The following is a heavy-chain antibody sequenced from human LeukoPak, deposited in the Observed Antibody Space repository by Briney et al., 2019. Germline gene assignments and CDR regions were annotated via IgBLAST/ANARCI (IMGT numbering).Heavy chain of an antibody. V-gene: IGHV3-74*01. CDR1: GFTFSSHW. D-gene: IGHD2-2*01. J-gene: IGHJ4*02. CDR3: AKGYCSSTSCYPEAPSDY. Sequence: PGGSLRLSCVASGFTFSSHWMYWVRQAPGKGLVWVSRVNRDGSGAIYADFVKGRFTISRDNAKNTLYLQMNSLRAEDTAVYYCAKGYCSSTSCYPEAPSDYWGQGTLVTVSS. CDR2: VNRDGSGA.